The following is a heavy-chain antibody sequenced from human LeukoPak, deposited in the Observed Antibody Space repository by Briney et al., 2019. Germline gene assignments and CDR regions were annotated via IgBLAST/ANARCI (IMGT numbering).Heavy chain of an antibody. CDR3: ARTASKNWFDP. Sequence: ASVKVSCKASGYTFTSYYMHWVRQAPGQGLEWMGIINPSGGSTIYAQKFQGRVTMTRDTSTSTVYMELRSLRSEDTAVYYCARTASKNWFDPWGQGTLVTVSS. J-gene: IGHJ5*02. V-gene: IGHV1-46*01. CDR2: INPSGGST. CDR1: GYTFTSYY.